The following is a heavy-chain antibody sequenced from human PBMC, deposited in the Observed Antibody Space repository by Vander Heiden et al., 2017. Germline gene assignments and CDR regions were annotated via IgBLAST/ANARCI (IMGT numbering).Heavy chain of an antibody. Sequence: QVQLAQSGPELKKPRASVKIPCKASGYDFTDYPITWVRQSPGRGLGWMGWISVYNGNTNDAPNLQGRVTMTTDKLASIAYMDVRSLRSDDTAIYYCARGGIGARPLDYWGQGALVTVSS. CDR1: GYDFTDYP. CDR2: ISVYNGNT. J-gene: IGHJ4*02. D-gene: IGHD6-6*01. V-gene: IGHV1-18*01. CDR3: ARGGIGARPLDY.